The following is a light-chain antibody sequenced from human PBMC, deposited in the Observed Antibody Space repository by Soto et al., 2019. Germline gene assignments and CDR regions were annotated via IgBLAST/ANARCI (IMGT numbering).Light chain of an antibody. J-gene: IGLJ1*01. CDR3: SSFVDGTSYV. CDR1: SSDVGAFNY. CDR2: EVN. Sequence: QSVLTQPPSVSGAPGQSGTISCTGTSSDVGAFNYFSWYQHHPGKVPKFLIYEVNKRPSGVPDRFSGSKSGNTASLTVFGLQPEDEAEYFCSSFVDGTSYVFGTGTKVTVL. V-gene: IGLV2-8*01.